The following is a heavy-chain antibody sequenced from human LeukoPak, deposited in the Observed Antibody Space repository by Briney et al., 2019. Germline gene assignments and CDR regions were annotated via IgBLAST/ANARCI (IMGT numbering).Heavy chain of an antibody. D-gene: IGHD3-3*01. CDR3: ARESHQRGQNYDFWSGYYTPYYFDY. J-gene: IGHJ4*02. CDR1: GGSFSGYY. CDR2: INHSGST. Sequence: SETLSLTCAVYGGSFSGYYWSWIRQPPGKGLEWIGEINHSGSTNYNPSLKSRVTISVDTSKNQFSLKLSSVTAADTAVYYCARESHQRGQNYDFWSGYYTPYYFDYWGQGTLVTVSS. V-gene: IGHV4-34*01.